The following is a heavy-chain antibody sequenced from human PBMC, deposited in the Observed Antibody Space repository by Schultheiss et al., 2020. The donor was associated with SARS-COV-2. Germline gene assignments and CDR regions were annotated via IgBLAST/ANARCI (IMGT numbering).Heavy chain of an antibody. CDR3: AREGLELRWPYYYYYYGMDV. V-gene: IGHV4-34*01. D-gene: IGHD1-7*01. Sequence: SETLSLTCAVYGGSFSGYYCSWIRQPPGKGLEWIGEINHSGSTNYNPSLKSRVTISVDTSKNQFSLKLSSVTAADTAVYYCAREGLELRWPYYYYYYGMDVWGQGTTVTVSS. CDR1: GGSFSGYY. CDR2: INHSGST. J-gene: IGHJ6*02.